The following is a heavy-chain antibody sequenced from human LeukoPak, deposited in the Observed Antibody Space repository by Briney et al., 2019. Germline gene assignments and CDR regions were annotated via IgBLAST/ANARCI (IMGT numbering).Heavy chain of an antibody. D-gene: IGHD2-15*01. CDR3: ARGYCSGGSCRDTAFDI. CDR2: ISSSSSYI. Sequence: PGGSLRLSCAASGFTFSSYSMNWVRQAPGKGLEWVSSISSSSSYIYYADSVKGRFTISRDDAKNSLYLQMNSLRAEDTAVYYCARGYCSGGSCRDTAFDIWGQGTMVTVSS. CDR1: GFTFSSYS. J-gene: IGHJ3*02. V-gene: IGHV3-21*01.